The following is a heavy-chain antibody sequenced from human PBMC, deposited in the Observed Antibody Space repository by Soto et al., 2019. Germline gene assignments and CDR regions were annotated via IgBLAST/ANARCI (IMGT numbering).Heavy chain of an antibody. CDR1: GYTFSSIG. Sequence: ASVKVSRKTSGYTFSSIGISWVRQAPGQGLEWMGWISPHKDDTYYAQRLQGRVTMTTDTSTSTAYMELRSLRSDDTAVYFCARDLDGSGSYYTNYWGQGTLVTVSS. CDR2: ISPHKDDT. V-gene: IGHV1-18*01. D-gene: IGHD3-10*01. J-gene: IGHJ4*02. CDR3: ARDLDGSGSYYTNY.